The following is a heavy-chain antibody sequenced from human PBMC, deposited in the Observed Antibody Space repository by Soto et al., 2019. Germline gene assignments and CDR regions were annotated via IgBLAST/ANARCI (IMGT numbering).Heavy chain of an antibody. CDR1: GFTFSHYW. V-gene: IGHV3-7*03. Sequence: EAQLVESGGNLVQPGGSLRLACEASGFTFSHYWMSWVRQAPGKGLEWVAIIKPDGSEKYYVDSVKGRFTISRDNAKNSLYLQMNSLRAEDTAVYYCARDYPYSSSNRCAFDIWGQGTMVTVSS. CDR3: ARDYPYSSSNRCAFDI. D-gene: IGHD6-6*01. J-gene: IGHJ3*02. CDR2: IKPDGSEK.